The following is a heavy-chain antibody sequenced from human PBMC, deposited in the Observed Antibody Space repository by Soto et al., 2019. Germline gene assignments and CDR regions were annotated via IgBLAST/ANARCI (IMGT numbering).Heavy chain of an antibody. CDR1: GFTFSSYA. CDR3: AKDSRYYDFWNKAWFDP. V-gene: IGHV3-23*01. D-gene: IGHD3-3*01. J-gene: IGHJ5*02. Sequence: GGSLRLSCAASGFTFSSYAMSWVRQAPGKGLEWVSAISGSGGSTYYADSVKGRFTISRDNSKNTLYLQMNSLRAEDTAVYYCAKDSRYYDFWNKAWFDPWGQGTLVTVSS. CDR2: ISGSGGST.